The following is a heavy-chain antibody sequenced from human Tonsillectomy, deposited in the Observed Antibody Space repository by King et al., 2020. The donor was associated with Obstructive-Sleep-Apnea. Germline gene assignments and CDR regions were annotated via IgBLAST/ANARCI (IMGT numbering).Heavy chain of an antibody. CDR3: AHPNSGYFYYFDY. Sequence: QITLKESGPTLVKPTQTLTLTCTFSGFSLTTTQMGVGWIRQPPGKALEWPALIYCDDDKRYNPSLKTKLTITKDTSRNQVVLTMTNIDPVDTATYYCAHPNSGYFYYFDYGGPGTLVTVSS. CDR1: GFSLTTTQMG. CDR2: IYCDDDK. D-gene: IGHD3-22*01. J-gene: IGHJ4*02. V-gene: IGHV2-5*02.